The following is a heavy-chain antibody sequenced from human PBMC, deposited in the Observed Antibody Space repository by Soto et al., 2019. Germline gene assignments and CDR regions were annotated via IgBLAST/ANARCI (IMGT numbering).Heavy chain of an antibody. CDR1: GFTFSSYD. V-gene: IGHV3-13*01. CDR3: ARTLRFLEWLLYYYYYYMDV. J-gene: IGHJ6*03. D-gene: IGHD3-3*01. Sequence: GGSLRLSCAASGFTFSSYDMHWVRQATGKGLEWVSAIGTAGDTYYPGSVKGRFTISRENAKNSLYLQMNSLRAGDTAVYYCARTLRFLEWLLYYYYYYMDVWGKGTTVTVSS. CDR2: IGTAGDT.